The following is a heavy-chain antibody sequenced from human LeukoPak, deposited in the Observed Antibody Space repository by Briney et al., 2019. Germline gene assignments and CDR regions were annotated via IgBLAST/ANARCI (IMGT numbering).Heavy chain of an antibody. CDR2: IYYSGST. CDR3: ARTYYDILTGYYPYWYFDL. Sequence: SETPSLTCTVSGGSISSYYWSWIRQPPGKGLEWIGYIYYSGSTNYNPSLKSRVTMSVDTSKNQFSLKLSSVTAADTAVYYCARTYYDILTGYYPYWYFDLWGRGTLVTVSS. CDR1: GGSISSYY. V-gene: IGHV4-59*01. J-gene: IGHJ2*01. D-gene: IGHD3-9*01.